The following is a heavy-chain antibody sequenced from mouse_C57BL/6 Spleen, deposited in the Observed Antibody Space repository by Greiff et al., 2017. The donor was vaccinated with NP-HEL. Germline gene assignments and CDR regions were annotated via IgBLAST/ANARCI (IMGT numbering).Heavy chain of an antibody. D-gene: IGHD1-1*01. CDR1: GYTFTSYG. Sequence: QVQLQQSGAELARPGASVKLSCKASGYTFTSYGISWVKQRTGQGLEWIGEIYPRSGNTYYNEKFKGKATLTADKSSSTAYMELRSLTSEDSAVYFCARVYGSSYENYCDYWGQGTTLTVSS. J-gene: IGHJ2*01. V-gene: IGHV1-81*01. CDR3: ARVYGSSYENYCDY. CDR2: IYPRSGNT.